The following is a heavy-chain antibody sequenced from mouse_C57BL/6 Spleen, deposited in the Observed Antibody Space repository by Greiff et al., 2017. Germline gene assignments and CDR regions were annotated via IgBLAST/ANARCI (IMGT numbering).Heavy chain of an antibody. CDR3: ATNWENYFDY. D-gene: IGHD4-1*01. CDR2: IHPNSGST. CDR1: GYTFTSYW. Sequence: VQLQQPGAELVKPGASVQLSCQASGYTFTSYWMHWVKQRPGQGLEWIGMIHPNSGSTNYNEKFKSKATLTVDKSSSTAYMQLSSLTSEDSAVYDCATNWENYFDYWGQGTTLTVSS. J-gene: IGHJ2*01. V-gene: IGHV1-64*01.